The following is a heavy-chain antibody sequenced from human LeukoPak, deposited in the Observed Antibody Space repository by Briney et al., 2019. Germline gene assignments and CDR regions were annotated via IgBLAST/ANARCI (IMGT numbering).Heavy chain of an antibody. D-gene: IGHD5-12*01. Sequence: GGSLRLSCAASGFTFSDYYMSWIRQAPGKGLEWVSYMSSSSSYTNYADSVKGRFTISRDNSKSTLYLQMNSLRAEDTAVYSCAKDPLNRSGFDGAFDIWGQGTMVTVSS. CDR2: MSSSSSYT. CDR3: AKDPLNRSGFDGAFDI. J-gene: IGHJ3*02. V-gene: IGHV3-11*06. CDR1: GFTFSDYY.